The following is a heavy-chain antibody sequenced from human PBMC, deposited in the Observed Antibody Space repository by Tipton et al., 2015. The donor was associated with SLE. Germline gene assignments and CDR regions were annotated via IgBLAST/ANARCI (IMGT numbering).Heavy chain of an antibody. D-gene: IGHD3-22*01. CDR2: ISSSSSTI. V-gene: IGHV3-48*01. CDR3: AKDLGDYDSSGYTFDY. J-gene: IGHJ4*02. CDR1: GITFSSYS. Sequence: SLRLSCAASGITFSSYSMNWVRQAPGKGLEWVSYISSSSSTIYYADSVKGRFTISRDNSKNTLYLQMNSLRAEDTAVYYCAKDLGDYDSSGYTFDYWGQGTLVTVSS.